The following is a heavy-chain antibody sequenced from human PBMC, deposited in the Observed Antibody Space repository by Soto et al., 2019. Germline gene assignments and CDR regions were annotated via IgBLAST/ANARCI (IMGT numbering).Heavy chain of an antibody. CDR2: INHSGST. CDR3: ARGRPYYYDSSGYFVR. Sequence: PSETLSLTCAVYGGSFSGYYWSWIRQPPGKGLEWIGEINHSGSTNYNPSLKSRVTISVDTSKNQFSLKLSSVTAADTAVYYCARGRPYYYDSSGYFVRWGQGTLVTVSS. J-gene: IGHJ4*02. CDR1: GGSFSGYY. D-gene: IGHD3-22*01. V-gene: IGHV4-34*01.